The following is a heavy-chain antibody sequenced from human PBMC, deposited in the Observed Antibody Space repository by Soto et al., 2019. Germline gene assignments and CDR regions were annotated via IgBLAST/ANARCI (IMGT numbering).Heavy chain of an antibody. V-gene: IGHV4-34*01. CDR2: INHSGST. J-gene: IGHJ5*02. D-gene: IGHD3-10*01. CDR3: ASFMVRGVITDWFDP. CDR1: GGSFSGYY. Sequence: SETLSLTCAVYGGSFSGYYWSWIRQPPGKGLEWIGEINHSGSTNYNPSPKSRVTISVDTSKNQFSLKLSSVTAADTAVYHCASFMVRGVITDWFDPWGQGTLVTVSS.